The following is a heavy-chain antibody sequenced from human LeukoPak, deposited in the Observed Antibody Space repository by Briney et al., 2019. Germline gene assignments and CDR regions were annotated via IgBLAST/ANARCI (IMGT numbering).Heavy chain of an antibody. Sequence: GESLKISCKGSGYSFTSYWIGWVRQMPGKGLEWMGIIYPGDSDTRYSPSFQGQVTISADKSISTAYLQWSSLKASDTAMYYCARAPDHGDYFVGAFDIWGQGTMVTVSS. J-gene: IGHJ3*02. CDR1: GYSFTSYW. CDR2: IYPGDSDT. D-gene: IGHD4-17*01. CDR3: ARAPDHGDYFVGAFDI. V-gene: IGHV5-51*01.